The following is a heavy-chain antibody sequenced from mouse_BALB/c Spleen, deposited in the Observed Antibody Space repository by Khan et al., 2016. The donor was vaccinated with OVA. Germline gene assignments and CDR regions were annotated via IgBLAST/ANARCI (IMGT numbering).Heavy chain of an antibody. V-gene: IGHV3-2*02. D-gene: IGHD1-1*01. CDR3: ARRSYYGQWYFDV. Sequence: EVQLQESGPGLVKPSQSLSLTCTVTGYSITSDYAWNWIRQFPGNKLEWMAYISYSGSTRSNPSLNSRISITRDTSKNQFFLQLNSVTTEDTATYYCARRSYYGQWYFDVWGAGTTVTVSS. CDR2: ISYSGST. J-gene: IGHJ1*01. CDR1: GYSITSDYA.